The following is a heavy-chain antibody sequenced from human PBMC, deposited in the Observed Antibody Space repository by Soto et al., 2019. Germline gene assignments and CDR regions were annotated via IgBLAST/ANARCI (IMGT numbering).Heavy chain of an antibody. V-gene: IGHV3-21*01. J-gene: IGHJ4*02. Sequence: EVQLVESGGGLVKPGGSLRLSCAASGFTFSSYSMNWVRQAPGKGLEWVSSISSSSSYIYYADSVKGRFTISRDNAKNSLYLQMNSLRAEDTAVYYCARELPYDCWSGYYDYWGQGTLVTVSS. CDR1: GFTFSSYS. CDR2: ISSSSSYI. CDR3: ARELPYDCWSGYYDY. D-gene: IGHD3-3*01.